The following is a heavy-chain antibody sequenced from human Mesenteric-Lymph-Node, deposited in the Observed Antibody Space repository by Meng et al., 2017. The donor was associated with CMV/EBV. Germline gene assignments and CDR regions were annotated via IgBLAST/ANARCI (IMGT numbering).Heavy chain of an antibody. D-gene: IGHD4-23*01. V-gene: IGHV4-34*01. J-gene: IGHJ4*02. CDR1: GGSFMGYY. Sequence: HLQPWGAGLLKPSGTLYLPCAVYGGSFMGYYWSWIRQPPGKGLEWIGEINHSGSTNYNPSLKSRVTISVDTSKNQFSLKLSSVTAADTAVYYCARHQRWLKSEGGFNYWGQGTLVTVSS. CDR2: INHSGST. CDR3: ARHQRWLKSEGGFNY.